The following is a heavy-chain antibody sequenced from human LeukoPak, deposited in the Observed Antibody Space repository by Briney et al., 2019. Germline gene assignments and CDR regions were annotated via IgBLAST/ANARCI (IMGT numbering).Heavy chain of an antibody. V-gene: IGHV3-74*01. CDR2: MNGEGTTI. CDR3: ATARNFRFEY. Sequence: GGSLRLSCAASGFTFTSYWMHWVRQAPGKGLMWVSRMNGEGTTIDYADSVKGRFTVSRDYAKNTLFLQMNNLRTEDTALYFCATARNFRFEYWGQGSLVIVSA. CDR1: GFTFTSYW. D-gene: IGHD1-7*01. J-gene: IGHJ4*02.